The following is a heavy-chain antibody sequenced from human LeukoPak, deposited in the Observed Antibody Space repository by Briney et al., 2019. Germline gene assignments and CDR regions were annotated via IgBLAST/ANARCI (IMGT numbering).Heavy chain of an antibody. CDR3: AKDDPRYYGMDV. CDR2: ISGSGGST. V-gene: IGHV3-23*01. J-gene: IGHJ6*02. Sequence: GGALRLSCAASGFTFSIYAMSWVRQALGKGREWVSSISGSGGSTYYADSVKGRFTISRDNSKNTLYLQLNSLRAEDTAVYYCAKDDPRYYGMDVWGQGTTVTVSS. CDR1: GFTFSIYA.